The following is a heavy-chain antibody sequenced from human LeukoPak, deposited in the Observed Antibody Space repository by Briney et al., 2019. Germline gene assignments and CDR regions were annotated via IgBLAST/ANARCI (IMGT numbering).Heavy chain of an antibody. D-gene: IGHD3-3*01. CDR1: GGSISSSSYY. CDR3: ARGGGEYYDFWSGRGSPFDY. CDR2: IYYSGST. J-gene: IGHJ4*02. V-gene: IGHV4-39*07. Sequence: PSETLSLTCTVSGGSISSSSYYWGWIRQPPGKGLEWIGSIYYSGSTYYNPSLKSRVTISGDTSKNQFSLKLSSVTAADTAVYYCARGGGEYYDFWSGRGSPFDYWGQGTLVTVSS.